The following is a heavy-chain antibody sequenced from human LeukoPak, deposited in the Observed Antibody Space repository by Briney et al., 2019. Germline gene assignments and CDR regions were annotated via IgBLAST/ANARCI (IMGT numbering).Heavy chain of an antibody. Sequence: SSETLSLTCTVSGGSISSSSYYWVWIRQPPVKGLEWIGSIYYSGSTYYNPSLKSRVTISVDTSKNQFSLKLSSVTAADTAVYYCAREREAMVRGVIPLDAFDIWGQGTMVTVSS. CDR1: GGSISSSSYY. J-gene: IGHJ3*02. V-gene: IGHV4-39*07. CDR2: IYYSGST. CDR3: AREREAMVRGVIPLDAFDI. D-gene: IGHD3-10*01.